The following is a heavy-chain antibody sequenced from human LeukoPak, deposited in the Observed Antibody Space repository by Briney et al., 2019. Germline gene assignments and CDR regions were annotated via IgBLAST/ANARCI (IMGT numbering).Heavy chain of an antibody. Sequence: SETLSLTCAVYGGSFSVHYWSWIRQPPGKGLEWIGEINHSGSTNYNPSLKSRVTISVDTSKNQFSLKLSSVTAADTAVYYCARGQKVWGSYRYTLNFDYWGQGTLVTVSS. CDR2: INHSGST. D-gene: IGHD3-16*02. CDR1: GGSFSVHY. CDR3: ARGQKVWGSYRYTLNFDY. V-gene: IGHV4-34*01. J-gene: IGHJ4*02.